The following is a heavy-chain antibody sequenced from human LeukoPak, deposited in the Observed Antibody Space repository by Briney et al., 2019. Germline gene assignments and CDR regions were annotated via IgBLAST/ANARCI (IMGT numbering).Heavy chain of an antibody. J-gene: IGHJ4*02. D-gene: IGHD6-19*01. CDR2: IWYDGSNK. CDR3: AREPGGPNHVAVAGSLFEFDY. V-gene: IGHV3-33*01. CDR1: GFTFSSYG. Sequence: GRSLRLSCAASGFTFSSYGVHWVRQAPGKGLEWVAVIWYDGSNKYYADSVKGRFTISRDNSKNTLYLQMNSLRAEDTAVYYCAREPGGPNHVAVAGSLFEFDYWGQGTLVTVSS.